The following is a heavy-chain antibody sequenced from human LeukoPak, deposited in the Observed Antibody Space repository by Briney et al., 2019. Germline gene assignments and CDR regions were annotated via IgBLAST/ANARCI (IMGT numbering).Heavy chain of an antibody. D-gene: IGHD3-10*01. CDR1: GFTFSNYW. Sequence: GGSLRLSCAASGFTFSNYWMHWVRQAPGKGLVWVSRINSDGINTSYADSVKGRFTISRDNAKNTLNLQMNSLKTEDTAVYYFTTDLRVRGVITYYYYMDVWGKGTTVTVSS. J-gene: IGHJ6*03. V-gene: IGHV3-74*01. CDR3: TTDLRVRGVITYYYYMDV. CDR2: INSDGINT.